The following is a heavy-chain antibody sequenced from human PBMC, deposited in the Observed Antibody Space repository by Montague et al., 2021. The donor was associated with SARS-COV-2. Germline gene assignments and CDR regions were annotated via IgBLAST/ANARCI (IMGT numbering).Heavy chain of an antibody. Sequence: SLRLSCAASEFTFSSYAMSWVRQAPGKGLEWVSVIYSGDSSTYYADSAKGRFTISRDNSKNTLYLQMNSLRAEDTAVYYCAKRGATSPFDSWGQGTLVTVSS. D-gene: IGHD1-26*01. CDR2: IYSGDSST. J-gene: IGHJ4*02. V-gene: IGHV3-23*03. CDR1: EFTFSSYA. CDR3: AKRGATSPFDS.